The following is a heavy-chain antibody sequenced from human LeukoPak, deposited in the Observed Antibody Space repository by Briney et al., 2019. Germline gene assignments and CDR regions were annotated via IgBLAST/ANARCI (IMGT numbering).Heavy chain of an antibody. CDR2: INHSGST. Sequence: SETLSLTCAVYGGSFSGYYWSWIRQPPGKGLEWIGEINHSGSTNYNPSLKSRVTISVDTSKNQSSLKLSSVTAADTAVYYCARGSGGLVDYWGQGTLVTVSS. D-gene: IGHD3-16*01. J-gene: IGHJ4*02. CDR3: ARGSGGLVDY. CDR1: GGSFSGYY. V-gene: IGHV4-34*01.